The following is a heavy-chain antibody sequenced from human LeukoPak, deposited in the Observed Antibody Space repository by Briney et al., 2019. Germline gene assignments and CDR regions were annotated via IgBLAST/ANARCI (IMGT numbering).Heavy chain of an antibody. Sequence: GGSLRLSCAASGFTFSSYAMSRVRQAPGKGLEWVSAISGSGGSTYYADSVKGRFTISRDNSKNTLYLQMNSLRAEDTAVYYCAKGGQGYYDSSGYYNFDYWGQGTLVTVSS. D-gene: IGHD3-22*01. V-gene: IGHV3-23*01. CDR1: GFTFSSYA. CDR3: AKGGQGYYDSSGYYNFDY. J-gene: IGHJ4*02. CDR2: ISGSGGST.